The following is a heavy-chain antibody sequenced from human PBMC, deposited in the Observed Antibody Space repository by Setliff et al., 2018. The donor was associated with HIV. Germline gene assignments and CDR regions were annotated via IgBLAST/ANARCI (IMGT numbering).Heavy chain of an antibody. J-gene: IGHJ4*02. V-gene: IGHV4-61*02. CDR2: IYTSGRT. CDR3: ASLFHDTSAPWLYYFDY. D-gene: IGHD3-22*01. CDR1: GGSISSGSHG. Sequence: SETLSHTCTVSGGSISSGSHGWSWIRQPAGKGLEWIGLIYTSGRTNYNPSLKSRVTISVDRSKNQFSLNLSSVTAADTALSYCASLFHDTSAPWLYYFDYWGQGTLVTVSS.